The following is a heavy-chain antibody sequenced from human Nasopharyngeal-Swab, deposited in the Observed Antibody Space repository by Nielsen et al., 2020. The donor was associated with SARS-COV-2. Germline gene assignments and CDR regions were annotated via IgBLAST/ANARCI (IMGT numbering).Heavy chain of an antibody. J-gene: IGHJ3*02. CDR2: ISWNSGSI. CDR1: GFTFDVYA. CDR3: AKIGGSGWYVDAFDI. D-gene: IGHD6-19*01. Sequence: GGSLRLSCAASGFTFDVYAMHWVRQAPGKGLEWVSVISWNSGSIGYADSVKGRITISRDNAKNSLYLQMNSLRAEDTALYYCAKIGGSGWYVDAFDIWGQGTMVTVSS. V-gene: IGHV3-9*01.